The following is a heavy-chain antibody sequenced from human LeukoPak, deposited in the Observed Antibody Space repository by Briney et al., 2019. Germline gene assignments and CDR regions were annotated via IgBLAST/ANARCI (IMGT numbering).Heavy chain of an antibody. D-gene: IGHD2-21*02. CDR3: ARGAYCGGDCYSGSYYFDY. CDR1: GGSISSGGHY. V-gene: IGHV4-31*03. J-gene: IGHJ4*02. Sequence: SETLSLTCTVSGGSISSGGHYWSWIRQHPGKGLEWIGYIYYSGSTYYNPSLKSRVTISVDTSKNQFSLKLSSVTAADTAVYYCARGAYCGGDCYSGSYYFDYWGQGTLVTVSS. CDR2: IYYSGST.